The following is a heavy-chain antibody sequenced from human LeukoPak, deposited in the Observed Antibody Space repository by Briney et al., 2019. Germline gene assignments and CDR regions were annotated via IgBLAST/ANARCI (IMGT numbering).Heavy chain of an antibody. CDR1: GGSISSHY. CDR2: VYYSGST. J-gene: IGHJ6*03. V-gene: IGHV4-59*11. D-gene: IGHD2-2*01. Sequence: PSETLSLTCTVSGGSISSHYWSWIRQPPGKGLEWIGYVYYSGSTNYNPSLKSRVTISVDTSKNQFSLKLSSVTAADTAVYYCARDSGPVEDYYYYMDVWGKGTTVTVSS. CDR3: ARDSGPVEDYYYYMDV.